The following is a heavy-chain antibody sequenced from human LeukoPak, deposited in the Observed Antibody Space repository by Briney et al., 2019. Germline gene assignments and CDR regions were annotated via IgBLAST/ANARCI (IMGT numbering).Heavy chain of an antibody. CDR2: IIPIFGTA. CDR3: AREEVGAPNWFDP. V-gene: IGHV1-69*13. Sequence: SVKVSCKASGGTFSSYAISWVRQAPGQGLEWMGGIIPIFGTANYAQKFQGRVTITADESTSTAYMELSSLRSEDTAVYYCAREEVGAPNWFDPWGQGTLVTVSS. D-gene: IGHD1-26*01. J-gene: IGHJ5*02. CDR1: GGTFSSYA.